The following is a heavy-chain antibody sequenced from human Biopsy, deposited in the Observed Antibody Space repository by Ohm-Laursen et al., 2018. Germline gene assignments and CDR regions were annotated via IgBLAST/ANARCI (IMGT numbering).Heavy chain of an antibody. CDR2: ISGNSDII. D-gene: IGHD4-17*01. J-gene: IGHJ4*02. CDR3: ALAAAQTVTHFDY. Sequence: SLRLSCAASGFTFSDYYMTWFRQAPGKGLEWVSTISGNSDIIYDTDSVKGRFTIPRDNSKNTLYLQMNSLRADDTAVYYCALAAAQTVTHFDYWGQGTLVTVSS. V-gene: IGHV3-23*01. CDR1: GFTFSDYY.